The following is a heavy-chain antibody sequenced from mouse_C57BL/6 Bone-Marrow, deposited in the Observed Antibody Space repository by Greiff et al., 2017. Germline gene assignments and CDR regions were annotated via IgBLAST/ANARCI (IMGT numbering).Heavy chain of an antibody. CDR1: GYTFTSYW. CDR3: ARPVKYYYGSSSYAMDY. Sequence: QVQLQQPGAELVKPGASVKMSCKASGYTFTSYWITWVKQRPGQGLEWIGDIYPGSGSTNYNEKFKSKATLTVDTSSSTAYMQLSSLTSEDSAVYYCARPVKYYYGSSSYAMDYWGQGTSVTVSS. CDR2: IYPGSGST. J-gene: IGHJ4*01. V-gene: IGHV1-55*01. D-gene: IGHD1-1*01.